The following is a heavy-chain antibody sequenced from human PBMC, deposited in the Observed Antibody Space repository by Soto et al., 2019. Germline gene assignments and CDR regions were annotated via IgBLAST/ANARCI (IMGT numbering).Heavy chain of an antibody. D-gene: IGHD3-16*01. V-gene: IGHV3-13*04. CDR1: GFTFSDYD. CDR3: ARELGMTGYWYFDV. CDR2: ISVRGNT. J-gene: IGHJ2*01. Sequence: EVQLVESGGGLVQPGGSLRLSCTASGFTFSDYDMHWVRQPTGKGLEWVSSISVRGNTYYSNSVKGRFTVSRENAKNSLYLQMSSLTAGDTAVYYCARELGMTGYWYFDVWGRGTLVSVSS.